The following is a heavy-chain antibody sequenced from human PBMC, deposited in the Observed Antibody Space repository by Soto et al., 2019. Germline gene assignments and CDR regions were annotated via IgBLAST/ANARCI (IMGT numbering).Heavy chain of an antibody. Sequence: SEPLSLTCAVEGGSFSDYYWSWIRQPPGKGLEWIGEINHSGSTNYNPSLKSRVTISVDTSKNQFSLKLSSVTAADTAVYYCARGPLYMVRGVIALYYFDYWGQGTLVTVSS. D-gene: IGHD3-10*01. CDR1: GGSFSDYY. J-gene: IGHJ4*02. CDR3: ARGPLYMVRGVIALYYFDY. CDR2: INHSGST. V-gene: IGHV4-34*01.